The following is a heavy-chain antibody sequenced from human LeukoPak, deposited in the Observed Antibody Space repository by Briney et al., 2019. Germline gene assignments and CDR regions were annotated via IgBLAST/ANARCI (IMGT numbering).Heavy chain of an antibody. J-gene: IGHJ6*03. CDR2: ISSSSSTI. V-gene: IGHV3-48*01. CDR3: ARDVVVPAAIPYYMDV. CDR1: GFTFSSYS. Sequence: GGSLRLSCAASGFTFSSYSMNWVRQAPGKGREWVSYISSSSSTIYYADSVKGRFTISRDNAKNSLYLQMNSLRAEDTAVYYCARDVVVPAAIPYYMDVWGKGTTVTVSS. D-gene: IGHD2-2*01.